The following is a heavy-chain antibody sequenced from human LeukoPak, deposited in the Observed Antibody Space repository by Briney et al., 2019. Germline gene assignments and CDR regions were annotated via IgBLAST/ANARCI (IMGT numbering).Heavy chain of an antibody. CDR2: IYYTGKT. CDR3: ARRGAHCSSPWCPQTHAFDI. V-gene: IGHV4-39*02. CDR1: DDPISSNAYY. J-gene: IGHJ3*02. D-gene: IGHD2-2*01. Sequence: SETLSLTCAVSDDPISSNAYYWGSIPQPPGKGLEWLVTIYYTGKTFYNPSLESRVTISVDTSKNHFSLKVTSVTAADTALYYCARRGAHCSSPWCPQTHAFDIWGQGTMVTVSS.